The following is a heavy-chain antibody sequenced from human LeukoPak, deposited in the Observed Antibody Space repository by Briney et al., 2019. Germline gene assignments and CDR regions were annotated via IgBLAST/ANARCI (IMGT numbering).Heavy chain of an antibody. V-gene: IGHV1-8*03. J-gene: IGHJ3*02. Sequence: ASVKVSCKASGYTFTSYDINWVRQATGQGLEWMGWMNPNSGNTGYAQKFQGRVTITRNTSISTAYMELSSLRSEDTAVYYCAGVGIAGSGFDIWGQGTMVTVSS. CDR1: GYTFTSYD. CDR2: MNPNSGNT. CDR3: AGVGIAGSGFDI. D-gene: IGHD2-15*01.